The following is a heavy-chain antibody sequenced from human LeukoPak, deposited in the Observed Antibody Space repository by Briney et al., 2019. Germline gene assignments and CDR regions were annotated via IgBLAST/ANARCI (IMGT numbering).Heavy chain of an antibody. CDR2: TSYDGSSK. D-gene: IGHD1-26*01. Sequence: PGGSLRLSCAASGFTFSIYAMHWVRQAPGKGLEWVAVTSYDGSSKYYADSVKGRFTISRDSSKNTLYLQMNSLRTEDTAVCYCAREGSAFDIWGQGTMVTVSS. CDR3: AREGSAFDI. J-gene: IGHJ3*02. CDR1: GFTFSIYA. V-gene: IGHV3-30-3*01.